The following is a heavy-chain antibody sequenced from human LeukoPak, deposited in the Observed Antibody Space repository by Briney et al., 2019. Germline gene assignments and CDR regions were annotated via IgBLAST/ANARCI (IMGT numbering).Heavy chain of an antibody. CDR3: AKSSLYGGYVLDY. CDR2: ISWNSGSI. Sequence: GGSLRLSCAASGFTFDDYTMYWVRQAPGKGLEWVSGISWNSGSIGYADSVTGRFTISRDNAKNSLYMQMNSLRAEDTASYYCAKSSLYGGYVLDYWGQGTLVTVSS. V-gene: IGHV3-9*01. CDR1: GFTFDDYT. J-gene: IGHJ4*02. D-gene: IGHD4-17*01.